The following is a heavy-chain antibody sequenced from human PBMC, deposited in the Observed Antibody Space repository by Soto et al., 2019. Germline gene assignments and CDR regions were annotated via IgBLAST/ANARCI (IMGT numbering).Heavy chain of an antibody. CDR1: GYTFTSYA. CDR3: ARDWYCSGGSCYDVFDI. Sequence: GASVKVSCKASGYTFTSYAMHWVRQAPGQRLEWMGWINAGNGNTKYSQKFQGRVTITRDTSASTAYMELSSLRSEDTAVYYCARDWYCSGGSCYDVFDIWGQGTMVT. CDR2: INAGNGNT. V-gene: IGHV1-3*01. D-gene: IGHD2-15*01. J-gene: IGHJ3*02.